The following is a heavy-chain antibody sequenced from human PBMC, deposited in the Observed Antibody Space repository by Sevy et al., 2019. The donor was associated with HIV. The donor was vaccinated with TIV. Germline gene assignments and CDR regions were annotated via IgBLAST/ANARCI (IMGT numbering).Heavy chain of an antibody. CDR3: ASHDWGREDY. J-gene: IGHJ4*02. CDR2: IHYSGNT. D-gene: IGHD7-27*01. Sequence: SESLSLTCVVSGSSISSGYWWDWFRRPPGKGLEWIGAIHYSGNTQYTPSLKSRVTVSADTSKNQFSLRLTSMTAADTAVYYFASHDWGREDYWGQGTLVTVSS. V-gene: IGHV4-38-2*01. CDR1: GSSISSGYW.